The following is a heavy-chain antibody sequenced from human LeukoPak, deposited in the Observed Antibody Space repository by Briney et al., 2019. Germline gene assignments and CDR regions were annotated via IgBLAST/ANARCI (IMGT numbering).Heavy chain of an antibody. V-gene: IGHV3-48*03. CDR3: ARDGGNEETPADY. D-gene: IGHD1-1*01. CDR2: ITSRGSTI. CDR1: GFTFDDYA. J-gene: IGHJ4*02. Sequence: PGGSLRLSCAASGFTFDDYAMNWVRQAPGKGLEWVSYITSRGSTIYYADSVKGRFTVSRDNAKNTLYLQMNSLRAEDTAVYYCARDGGNEETPADYWGQGTLVTVSS.